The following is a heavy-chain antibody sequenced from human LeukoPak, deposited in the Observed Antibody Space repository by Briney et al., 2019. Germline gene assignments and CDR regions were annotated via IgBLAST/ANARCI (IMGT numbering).Heavy chain of an antibody. Sequence: LPGGSLRRSCAASGFTFSSYAMNWVRQGPGKGLEWVSALSVSGGSTYYADSVKGRFTISTDNSKNTLYLQMKSLRAEDTAVYYCAKGLRGLTSWYKDAFDPWGQGTMVTVSS. J-gene: IGHJ3*01. CDR3: AKGLRGLTSWYKDAFDP. V-gene: IGHV3-23*01. CDR1: GFTFSSYA. D-gene: IGHD6-13*01. CDR2: LSVSGGST.